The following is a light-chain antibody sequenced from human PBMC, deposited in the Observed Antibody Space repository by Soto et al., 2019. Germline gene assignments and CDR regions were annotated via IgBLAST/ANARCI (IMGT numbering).Light chain of an antibody. V-gene: IGKV1-33*01. Sequence: DIQMTQSPSSLFASVGDRVTITCQATQDINIYLNWYQQKPGKAPNLLIYDASNLEIGLPSRFSGSGSGTFFTFTISSLHTDDIVTYYYQQYDILPFTFGRGTRLDIK. CDR2: DAS. J-gene: IGKJ5*01. CDR1: QDINIY. CDR3: QQYDILPFT.